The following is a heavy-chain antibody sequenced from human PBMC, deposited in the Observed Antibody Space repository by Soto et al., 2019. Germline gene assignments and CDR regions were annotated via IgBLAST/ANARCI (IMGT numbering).Heavy chain of an antibody. V-gene: IGHV4-31*11. J-gene: IGHJ4*02. CDR2: IYYSGST. CDR3: ARDHDRGDGFDY. Sequence: SETLSFTCAVSGGSISSGGYYWSWIRQHPGKGLEWIGYIYYSGSTYYNPSLKSRVTISVDTSKNQFSLKLSSVTAADTAVYYCARDHDRGDGFDYWGQGTLVTVSS. D-gene: IGHD3-22*01. CDR1: GGSISSGGYY.